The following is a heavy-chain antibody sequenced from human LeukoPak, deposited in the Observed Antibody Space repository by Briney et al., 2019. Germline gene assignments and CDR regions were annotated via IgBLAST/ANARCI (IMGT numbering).Heavy chain of an antibody. V-gene: IGHV5-51*01. CDR3: ARLAYGGIAAADTPDY. CDR1: GYSFTSYW. Sequence: GGSLKISCKGSGYSFTSYWIGWVRQMPGKGLEWMGIIYPGDSDTRYSPSFQGQVTISADKSISTAYLQWSSLKASDTAMYYCARLAYGGIAAADTPDYWGQGTLVTVSS. J-gene: IGHJ4*02. D-gene: IGHD6-13*01. CDR2: IYPGDSDT.